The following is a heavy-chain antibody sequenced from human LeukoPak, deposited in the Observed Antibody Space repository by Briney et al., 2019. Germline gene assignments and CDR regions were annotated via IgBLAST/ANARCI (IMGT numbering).Heavy chain of an antibody. CDR3: AREGSSGRYLEY. V-gene: IGHV3-11*06. D-gene: IGHD1-26*01. CDR2: ITSVSYT. CDR1: GFTFSDYY. Sequence: GGSLRLSCAASGFTFSDYYMNWIRQAPGRGLEWVSYITSVSYTNYADSVKGRFTISRDNAKNSLYLQMNSLRAEDTAVYYCAREGSSGRYLEYWGRGTLVTVSS. J-gene: IGHJ4*02.